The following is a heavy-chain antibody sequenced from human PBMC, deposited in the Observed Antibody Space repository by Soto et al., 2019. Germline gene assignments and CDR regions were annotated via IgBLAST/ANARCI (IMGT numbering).Heavy chain of an antibody. J-gene: IGHJ6*02. CDR3: AKVLEKRNGYYYYYGMDV. CDR1: GFPFSSYA. Sequence: GGSLRLSCSASGFPFSSYAMSWVRPAPGKGLEWVSAISGSGGSTYYADSVKGRFTISRDNSKNTLYLQMNSLRAEDTAVYYCAKVLEKRNGYYYYYGMDVWGQGTTVNVSS. V-gene: IGHV3-23*01. CDR2: ISGSGGST.